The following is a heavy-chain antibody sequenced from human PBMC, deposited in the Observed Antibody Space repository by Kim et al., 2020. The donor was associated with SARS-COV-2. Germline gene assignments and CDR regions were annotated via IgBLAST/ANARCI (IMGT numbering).Heavy chain of an antibody. Sequence: PSLKSRVTMSVDMSKNQFSLKLTSVTAAETAVYYCARVKAVNWGSKNAFDIWGQGTVVTVSS. J-gene: IGHJ3*02. D-gene: IGHD7-27*01. CDR3: ARVKAVNWGSKNAFDI. V-gene: IGHV4-34*01.